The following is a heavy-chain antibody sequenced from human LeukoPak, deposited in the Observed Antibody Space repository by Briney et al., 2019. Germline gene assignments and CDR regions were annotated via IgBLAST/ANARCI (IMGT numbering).Heavy chain of an antibody. CDR1: VFTFSSYS. CDR3: AREPTGDY. D-gene: IGHD1-1*01. V-gene: IGHV3-21*01. CDR2: ISSGGTFM. Sequence: GGSLRLSCAASVFTFSSYSINWVRQAPGKGLEWVSSISSGGTFMYYADSVKGGFTISRDNAKKSVFLQMNSLRAEDSAVYYCAREPTGDYWGQGMLVTVSS. J-gene: IGHJ4*02.